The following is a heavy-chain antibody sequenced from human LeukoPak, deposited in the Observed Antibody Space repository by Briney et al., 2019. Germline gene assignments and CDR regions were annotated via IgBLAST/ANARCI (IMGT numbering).Heavy chain of an antibody. D-gene: IGHD3-9*01. J-gene: IGHJ4*02. CDR3: AKDDYDILTGSGGFDY. V-gene: IGHV3-9*01. Sequence: GGSLRLSCAASGFTFDDYAMHWVRQAPGKGLEWASGISWNSGSIGYADSVKGRFTISRDNAKNSLYLQMNSLRAEDTALYYCAKDDYDILTGSGGFDYWGQGTLVTVSS. CDR1: GFTFDDYA. CDR2: ISWNSGSI.